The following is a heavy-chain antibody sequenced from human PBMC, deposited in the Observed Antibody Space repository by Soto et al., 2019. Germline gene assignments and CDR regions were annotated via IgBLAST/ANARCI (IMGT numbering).Heavy chain of an antibody. V-gene: IGHV1-18*01. CDR3: ARVAGNPTDYGDYPVDY. CDR2: ISAYNGNT. Sequence: GASVKVSCKASGYTFTSYGISWVRQAPGQGLEWMGWISAYNGNTNYAQKLQGRVTMTTDTSTSTAYMELRSLRSDDTAVYYCARVAGNPTDYGDYPVDYWGQGTLVTVSS. J-gene: IGHJ4*02. D-gene: IGHD4-17*01. CDR1: GYTFTSYG.